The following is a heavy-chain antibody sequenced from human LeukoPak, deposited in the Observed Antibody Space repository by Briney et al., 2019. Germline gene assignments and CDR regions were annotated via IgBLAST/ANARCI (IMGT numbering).Heavy chain of an antibody. J-gene: IGHJ3*02. V-gene: IGHV4-30-2*01. CDR1: GGSISSGGYY. D-gene: IGHD3-3*01. Sequence: PSQTLSLTCTVSGGSISSGGYYWSWIRQPPGKGLEWIRDIYHSGSINYNPSLKSRVTISVDKSKNQFSLKLSSVTAADTAVYYCARSLSVQSYYDFWSGYYASHDAFDIWGQGTMVTVSS. CDR2: IYHSGSI. CDR3: ARSLSVQSYYDFWSGYYASHDAFDI.